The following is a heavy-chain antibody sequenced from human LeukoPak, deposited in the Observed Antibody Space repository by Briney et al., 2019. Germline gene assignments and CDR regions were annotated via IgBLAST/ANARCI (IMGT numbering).Heavy chain of an antibody. V-gene: IGHV3-21*01. D-gene: IGHD2-2*01. CDR1: GFTFSSYS. CDR3: ARENGLSHFDY. CDR2: ISSSSSYI. Sequence: GGSLRLSCAASGFTFSSYSMNWVRQAPGKGLEWVSSISSSSSYIYYADSVKGRFTISRDNAKNSLYLQMDSLRAEDTAVYYCARENGLSHFDYWGQGPRSPSPQ. J-gene: IGHJ4*02.